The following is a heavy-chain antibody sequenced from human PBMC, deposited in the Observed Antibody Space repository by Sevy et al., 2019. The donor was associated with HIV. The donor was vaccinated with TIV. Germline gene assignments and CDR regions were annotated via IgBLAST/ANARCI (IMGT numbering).Heavy chain of an antibody. D-gene: IGHD4-17*01. CDR1: GFTFSDYY. Sequence: GGSLRLSCAASGFTFSDYYMSWIRQAPGKGLEWVSYISSSGSTIYYAASVKGRFTISRDNAKNSLYLQMNSLRAEDTAVYYCASSTVTTRGDYWGQGTLVTVSS. V-gene: IGHV3-11*01. J-gene: IGHJ4*02. CDR2: ISSSGSTI. CDR3: ASSTVTTRGDY.